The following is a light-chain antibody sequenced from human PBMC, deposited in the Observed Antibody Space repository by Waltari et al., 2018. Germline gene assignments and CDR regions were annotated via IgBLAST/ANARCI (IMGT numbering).Light chain of an antibody. CDR1: SSDVGFYNY. Sequence: QSALTQPASLSGSPGQSITISCTGTSSDVGFYNYFSWYQQHPGKAPKLMIYDVSERPSGVSNRFSGSKSGNTASLTISGLQAEDEADYYCNSYAGSSSWVFGGGTKLTVL. J-gene: IGLJ3*02. CDR3: NSYAGSSSWV. V-gene: IGLV2-14*01. CDR2: DVS.